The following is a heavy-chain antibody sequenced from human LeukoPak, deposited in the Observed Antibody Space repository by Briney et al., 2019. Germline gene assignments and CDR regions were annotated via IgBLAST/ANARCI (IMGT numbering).Heavy chain of an antibody. CDR3: ARAGTCSGGSCYSDY. CDR1: GFTFSSYG. J-gene: IGHJ4*02. CDR2: ISSSSSTI. V-gene: IGHV3-48*01. D-gene: IGHD2-15*01. Sequence: GGTLRLSCAASGFTFSSYGMSWVRQAPGKWLEWVSYISSSSSTIYYADSVKGRFTISRDNAKNSLYLQMNSLRAEDTAVYYCARAGTCSGGSCYSDYWGQGTLVTVSS.